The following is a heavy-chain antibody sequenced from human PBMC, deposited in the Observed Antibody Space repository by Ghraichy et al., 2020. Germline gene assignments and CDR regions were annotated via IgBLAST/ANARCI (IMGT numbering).Heavy chain of an antibody. CDR2: INSGSSTI. CDR1: GFTLNTFH. J-gene: IGHJ4*02. V-gene: IGHV3-48*02. CDR3: ARDSNYGGTFDH. D-gene: IGHD4-23*01. Sequence: GGSLRLSWEASGFTLNTFHMSWVGQAPGMGMEWVSYINSGSSTIYYANSVKGRFTISRDNAKNSLYLQMNSLRDEDTAVYYCARDSNYGGTFDHWGQGTLVTVSA.